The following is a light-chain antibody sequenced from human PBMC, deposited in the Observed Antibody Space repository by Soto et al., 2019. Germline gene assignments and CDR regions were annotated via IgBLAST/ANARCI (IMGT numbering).Light chain of an antibody. CDR2: GAS. CDR1: QSVSSN. Sequence: EIVMTQSPATLSVSPGERATLSCRARQSVSSNLAWYQQNPGQAPRLLIYGASTRATGIPARFSGSGYGTEFTLTISSLQSEDFAIYFCQQDNNWPPDRTFGQGTKVEIK. CDR3: QQDNNWPPDRT. J-gene: IGKJ1*01. V-gene: IGKV3-15*01.